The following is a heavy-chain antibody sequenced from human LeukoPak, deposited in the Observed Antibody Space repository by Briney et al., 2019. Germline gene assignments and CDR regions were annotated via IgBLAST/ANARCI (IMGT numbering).Heavy chain of an antibody. CDR1: GGSFSGYY. Sequence: SETLSLTCAVYGGSFSGYYWSCIRQPPGQGLEWIGEINHSGSTNYNPSLKSRVTISVDASKNQFSLKLSSVTAADTAVYYCAGGRRDYGGRASTSGGWFDPWGQETLLTVSS. V-gene: IGHV4-34*01. CDR3: AGGRRDYGGRASTSGGWFDP. D-gene: IGHD4-23*01. CDR2: INHSGST. J-gene: IGHJ5*02.